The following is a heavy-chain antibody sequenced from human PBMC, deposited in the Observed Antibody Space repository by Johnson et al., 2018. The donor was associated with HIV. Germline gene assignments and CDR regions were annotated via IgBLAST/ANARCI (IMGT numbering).Heavy chain of an antibody. CDR1: GFTVSSYV. CDR3: ARDGRKLTYYYDSSGYDDAFDI. V-gene: IGHV3-30*03. J-gene: IGHJ3*02. D-gene: IGHD3-22*01. Sequence: VQLVESGGGLVQPGGSLRLSCAASGFTVSSYVMHWVRQAPGKGLEWVAVISYDGSNKYYADSVKGRFTISRDNSKNTLYLQMNSLRAEDTAVYYCARDGRKLTYYYDSSGYDDAFDIWGQGTMVTVS. CDR2: ISYDGSNK.